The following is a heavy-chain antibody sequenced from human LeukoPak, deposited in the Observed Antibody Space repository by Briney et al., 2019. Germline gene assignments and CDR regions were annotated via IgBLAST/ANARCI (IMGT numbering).Heavy chain of an antibody. Sequence: SETLSLTCAVYGGSFSGYYWSWIRQPPGKGLEWIGEINHSGSTNYNPSLESRVTMSVDTSKKQFSLKLTSVTAADMAVYFCARQFLVGSTFHAFDLWGQGTRVTVSS. D-gene: IGHD1-26*01. CDR2: INHSGST. CDR3: ARQFLVGSTFHAFDL. CDR1: GGSFSGYY. V-gene: IGHV4-34*01. J-gene: IGHJ3*01.